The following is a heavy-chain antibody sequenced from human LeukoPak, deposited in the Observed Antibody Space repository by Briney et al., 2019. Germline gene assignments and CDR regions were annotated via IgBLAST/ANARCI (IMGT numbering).Heavy chain of an antibody. CDR2: ISDSGGRT. V-gene: IGHV3-23*01. CDR3: AKVWYYGSGSYGPFDY. CDR1: GITLSNYG. J-gene: IGHJ4*02. D-gene: IGHD3-10*01. Sequence: PGGSLRLSCAVSGITLSNYGMSWVRQAPGKGLEWVAGISDSGGRTNYADSVKGRFTISRDNPKNTLYLQMNSLRAEDTAVYYCAKVWYYGSGSYGPFDYWGQGTLVTVSS.